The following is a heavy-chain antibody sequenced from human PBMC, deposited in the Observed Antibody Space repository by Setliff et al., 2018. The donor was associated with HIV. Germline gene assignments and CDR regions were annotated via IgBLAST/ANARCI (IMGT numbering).Heavy chain of an antibody. D-gene: IGHD1-26*01. J-gene: IGHJ4*02. CDR2: ISGSGGST. Sequence: ETLSLTCAVSGYSLSSDYYWGWIRQPPGKGLEWVSAISGSGGSTYYADSVKGRFTISRDNSKNTLYLQMNSLRAEDAAVYYCAKIMWDTGNYHSFVGHWGQGTLVTVSS. CDR1: GYSLSSDY. CDR3: AKIMWDTGNYHSFVGH. V-gene: IGHV3-23*01.